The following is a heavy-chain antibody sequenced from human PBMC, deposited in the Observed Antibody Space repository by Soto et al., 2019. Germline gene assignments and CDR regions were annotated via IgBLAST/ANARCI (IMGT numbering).Heavy chain of an antibody. CDR1: GGSFSGYY. J-gene: IGHJ4*02. CDR2: INHSGST. D-gene: IGHD6-19*01. CDR3: AKDGALPSGSGYDY. Sequence: SETLSLTCAVYGGSFSGYYWSWIRQPPGKGLEWIGEINHSGSTNYNPSLKSRVTISVDTSKNTLYLQMNSLRAEDTAVYYCAKDGALPSGSGYDYWGQGTLVTVSS. V-gene: IGHV4-34*01.